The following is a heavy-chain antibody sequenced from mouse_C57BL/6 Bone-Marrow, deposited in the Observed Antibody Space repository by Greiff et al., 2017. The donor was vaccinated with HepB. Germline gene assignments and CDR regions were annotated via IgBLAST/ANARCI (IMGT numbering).Heavy chain of an antibody. D-gene: IGHD1-1*01. V-gene: IGHV1-62-3*01. CDR3: GGDFDY. CDR2: IDPNSGGT. CDR1: SCSSYW. J-gene: IGHJ2*01. Sequence: SCSSYWMHWVKQRPGRGLEWIGRIDPNSGGTKYNEKFKSKATLTVDKPSSTAYMQLSSLTSEDSARPVVGGDFDYWGQGTTLTVSS.